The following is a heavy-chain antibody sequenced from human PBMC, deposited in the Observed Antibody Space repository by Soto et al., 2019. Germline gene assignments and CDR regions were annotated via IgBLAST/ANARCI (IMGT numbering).Heavy chain of an antibody. CDR2: ISHDGNSH. CDR3: VKAQQRSAQYFAVVITSFDF. J-gene: IGHJ3*01. CDR1: GFSFSNYG. V-gene: IGHV3-30*18. D-gene: IGHD3-22*01. Sequence: PGGSLRLSCEGSGFSFSNYGIHWVRQAPGKGLEWVAVISHDGNSHHLADSVRGRFTISRDNPKNTVFLHMTSLRREDSAVYHCVKAQQRSAQYFAVVITSFDFWAQRTMGTVSS.